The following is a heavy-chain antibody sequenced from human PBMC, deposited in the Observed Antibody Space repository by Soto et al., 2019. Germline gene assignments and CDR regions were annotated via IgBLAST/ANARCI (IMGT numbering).Heavy chain of an antibody. CDR2: VSGSGAST. J-gene: IGHJ4*02. D-gene: IGHD3-9*01. Sequence: EVQLLESGGGLVQPGGSLRLSCAASGFTFSSYAMSWVRQAPGKGLEWVSAVSGSGASTYYADSVKGRFTISRDDSKNTLYLQMNSRRAEDTAVYYCARFDWFIDYWGQGTLVTVSS. CDR3: ARFDWFIDY. V-gene: IGHV3-23*01. CDR1: GFTFSSYA.